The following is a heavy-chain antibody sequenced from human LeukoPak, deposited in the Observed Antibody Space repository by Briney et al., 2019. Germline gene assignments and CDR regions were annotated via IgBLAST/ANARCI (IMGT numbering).Heavy chain of an antibody. CDR2: ISAYNGNT. V-gene: IGHV1-18*01. D-gene: IGHD3-9*01. CDR1: GYTFTSYG. J-gene: IGHJ4*02. CDR3: ARARLRYFDWLSVYYFDY. Sequence: WASVKVSCKAPGYTFTSYGISWVRQAPGQGLEWMGWISAYNGNTNYAQKLQGRVTMTTDTSTSTAYMELRSLRSDDTAVYYCARARLRYFDWLSVYYFDYWGQGTLVTVSS.